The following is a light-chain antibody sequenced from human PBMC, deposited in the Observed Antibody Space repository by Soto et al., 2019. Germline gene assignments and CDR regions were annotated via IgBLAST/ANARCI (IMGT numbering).Light chain of an antibody. V-gene: IGKV1-39*01. Sequence: DLQMTQSPSSLSASVGDRVTITCRASQSISSYLNWYQQNPWKAPKLLIYAASSLQSGVPSRFSGSGSGTDFTLTISSLQPEDFATYYCQQSYSSPWTFGQGTKVEIK. CDR2: AAS. J-gene: IGKJ1*01. CDR1: QSISSY. CDR3: QQSYSSPWT.